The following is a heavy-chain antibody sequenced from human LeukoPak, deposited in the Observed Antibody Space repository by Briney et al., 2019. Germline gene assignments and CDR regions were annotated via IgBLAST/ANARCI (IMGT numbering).Heavy chain of an antibody. CDR3: VREDNSPYKNFDH. J-gene: IGHJ4*02. V-gene: IGHV1-46*01. Sequence: ASVKVSCKASGFTFSSYWMHWVRQAPGQGLEWLGLINPAGTITVFARKFQGRATVTRDTSASTVYMELNTLASEDTAVYYCVREDNSPYKNFDHWGQGTPVTVSS. CDR2: INPAGTIT. CDR1: GFTFSSYW. D-gene: IGHD1-1*01.